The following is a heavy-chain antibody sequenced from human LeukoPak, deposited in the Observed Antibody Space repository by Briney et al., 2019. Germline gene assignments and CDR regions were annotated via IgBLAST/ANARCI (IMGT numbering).Heavy chain of an antibody. J-gene: IGHJ5*02. CDR2: IYYSGST. CDR3: ARHTEYCGGDCYFNWFDP. V-gene: IGHV4-39*01. D-gene: IGHD2-21*01. Sequence: SETLSLTCTVSGGSISSSSYYWGWTRQPPGKGLEWIGSIYYSGSTYYNPSLKSRVTISVDTSKNQFSLKLSSVTAADTAVYYCARHTEYCGGDCYFNWFDPWGQGTLVTVSS. CDR1: GGSISSSSYY.